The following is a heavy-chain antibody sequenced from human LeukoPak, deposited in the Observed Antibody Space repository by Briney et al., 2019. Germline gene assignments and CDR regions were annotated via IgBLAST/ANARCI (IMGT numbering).Heavy chain of an antibody. CDR3: ARGAAVIDY. CDR1: GGSISSYY. CDR2: IYYSGST. V-gene: IGHV4-59*01. J-gene: IGHJ4*02. D-gene: IGHD6-13*01. Sequence: SETLSLTCTVSGGSISSYYWSWIRQPPGKGLEWIGYIYYSGSTNYNPSLKSRVTISVDTSKNQFSLKLSSVAAVDTAVYYCARGAAVIDYWGQGTLVTVSS.